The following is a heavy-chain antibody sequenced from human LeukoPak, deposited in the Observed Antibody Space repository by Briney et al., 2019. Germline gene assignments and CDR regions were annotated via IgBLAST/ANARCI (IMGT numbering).Heavy chain of an antibody. V-gene: IGHV3-30*18. D-gene: IGHD4-17*01. CDR2: ISYDGNSK. CDR3: AKAGGFYGENFDY. J-gene: IGHJ4*02. CDR1: GFTFSSYG. Sequence: PGGSLRLSCAASGFTFSSYGMHWVRRAPGKGLEWVAVISYDGNSKYYADSVKGRFTISRDNSENTLFLQMNSLKADGTAVFYCAKAGGFYGENFDYWGQGTLVTVSS.